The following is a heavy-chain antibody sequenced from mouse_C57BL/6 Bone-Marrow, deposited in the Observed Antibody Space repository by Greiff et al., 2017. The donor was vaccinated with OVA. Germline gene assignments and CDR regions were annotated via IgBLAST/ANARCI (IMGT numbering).Heavy chain of an antibody. J-gene: IGHJ4*01. D-gene: IGHD2-3*01. V-gene: IGHV5-15*01. CDR3: ARSGDGYYVDAMDY. Sequence: DVMLVESGGGLVQPGGSLKLSCAASGFTFSDYGMAWVRQAPRKGPEWVAFISNLAYSIYYADTVTGRFTISRENAKNTLYLEMSSLRSEDTAMYYCARSGDGYYVDAMDYWGQGTSVTVSS. CDR1: GFTFSDYG. CDR2: ISNLAYSI.